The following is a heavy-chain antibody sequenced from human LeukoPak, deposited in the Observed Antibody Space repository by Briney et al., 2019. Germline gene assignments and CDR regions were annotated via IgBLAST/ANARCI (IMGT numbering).Heavy chain of an antibody. J-gene: IGHJ5*02. Sequence: ASETLSLTCTVSGGSISSYYWSWIRQPPGKGLEWIGYIYYSGSTNYNPSLKSRVTISVDTSKNQYSLKLSSVTAADTAVYYCARDVSIAVAGRGWFDPWGQGTLVTVSS. V-gene: IGHV4-59*01. CDR3: ARDVSIAVAGRGWFDP. CDR1: GGSISSYY. D-gene: IGHD6-19*01. CDR2: IYYSGST.